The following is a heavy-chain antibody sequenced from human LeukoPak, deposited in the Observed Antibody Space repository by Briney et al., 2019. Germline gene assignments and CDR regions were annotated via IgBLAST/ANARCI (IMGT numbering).Heavy chain of an antibody. D-gene: IGHD1-14*01. J-gene: IGHJ4*02. CDR1: GFTFSSYE. V-gene: IGHV3-48*03. Sequence: GGSLRLSCAALGFTFSSYEMNWVGQAPGKGLEWVSYISSSGSTIYYADSVKGRFTISRDNAKNSLYLQMNSLRAEDTAVYYCAKRLITVTSGDFEYWGQGTLVTVSS. CDR2: ISSSGSTI. CDR3: AKRLITVTSGDFEY.